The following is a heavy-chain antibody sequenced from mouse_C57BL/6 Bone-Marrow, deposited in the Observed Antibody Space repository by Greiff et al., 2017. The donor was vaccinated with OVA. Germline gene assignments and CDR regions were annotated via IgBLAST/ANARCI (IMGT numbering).Heavy chain of an antibody. D-gene: IGHD2-2*01. Sequence: QVQLQQPGAELVRPGTSVKLSCKASGYTFTSYWMHWVKQRPGQGLEWIGVIDPSDSYTNYNQKFKGKATLTVDTSSSTAYMQLSSLTSEDSAVYYCARSYRGYDGEFAYWGQGTLVTVSA. CDR2: IDPSDSYT. CDR1: GYTFTSYW. V-gene: IGHV1-59*01. CDR3: ARSYRGYDGEFAY. J-gene: IGHJ3*01.